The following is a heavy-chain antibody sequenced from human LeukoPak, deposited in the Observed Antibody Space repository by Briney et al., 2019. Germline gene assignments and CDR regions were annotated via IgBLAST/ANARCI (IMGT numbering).Heavy chain of an antibody. Sequence: PSETLSLTCAVYGGSFSGYYWSWIRQPPGKGLEWIGEINHSGSTNYNPSLKSRVTISVGTSKNQFSLKLSSVTAADTAVYYCARVKYYYDSRGPYYYYYGMDVWGQGTTVTVSS. CDR1: GGSFSGYY. V-gene: IGHV4-34*01. D-gene: IGHD3-22*01. J-gene: IGHJ6*02. CDR2: INHSGST. CDR3: ARVKYYYDSRGPYYYYYGMDV.